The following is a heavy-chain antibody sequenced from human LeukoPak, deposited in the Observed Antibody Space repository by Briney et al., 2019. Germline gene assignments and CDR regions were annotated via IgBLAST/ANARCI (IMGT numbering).Heavy chain of an antibody. Sequence: SETLSLTCTVSGGSISSGSFYWTWIRQHPGKGLEWIGYIYYRGTTYYNPSLKSRITISLDTSKNQFSLKLNSVTAADTAVYYCARVGCSSTTCSASWFDPWGQGTLVSVSS. J-gene: IGHJ5*02. CDR1: GGSISSGSFY. D-gene: IGHD2-2*01. CDR3: ARVGCSSTTCSASWFDP. V-gene: IGHV4-31*03. CDR2: IYYRGTT.